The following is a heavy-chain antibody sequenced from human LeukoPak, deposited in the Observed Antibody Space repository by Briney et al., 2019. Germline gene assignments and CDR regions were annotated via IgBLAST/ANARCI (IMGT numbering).Heavy chain of an antibody. CDR2: IKEDGSEK. Sequence: PGGSLRLSCAASGFAFSSNWMSWVRQAPGKGLEWVANIKEDGSEKYYVDSVKGRFTISRDNAKNSLYLQMSNLRAEDTAVYYCASYRTGYCSGDTCYADWFDPWGQGTLVTVSS. CDR3: ASYRTGYCSGDTCYADWFDP. D-gene: IGHD2-15*01. V-gene: IGHV3-7*01. CDR1: GFAFSSNW. J-gene: IGHJ5*02.